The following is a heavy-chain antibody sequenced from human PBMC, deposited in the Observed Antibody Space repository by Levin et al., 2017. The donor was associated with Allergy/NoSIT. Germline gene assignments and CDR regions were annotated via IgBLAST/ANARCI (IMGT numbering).Heavy chain of an antibody. Sequence: GESLKISCAASGFTFSSYAMSWVRQAPGKGLEWVSAISGSGGSTYYADSVKGRFTISRDNSKNTLYLQMNSLRAEDTAVYYCAKDQYYESSGYLGYWGQGTLVTVSS. CDR1: GFTFSSYA. CDR3: AKDQYYESSGYLGY. CDR2: ISGSGGST. V-gene: IGHV3-23*01. D-gene: IGHD3-22*01. J-gene: IGHJ4*02.